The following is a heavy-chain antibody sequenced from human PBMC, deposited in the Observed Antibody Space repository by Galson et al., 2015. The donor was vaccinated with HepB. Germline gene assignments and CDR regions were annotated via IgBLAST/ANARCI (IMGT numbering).Heavy chain of an antibody. CDR1: GNTFTGYY. Sequence: SVKVSCKASGNTFTGYYIHWVRQAPGQGLEWMGWINAGNGNTKYSQKFQGRVTITRDTSASTAYMELSSLRSEDTAVYYCARAYYYGSGSYIPHFDYWGQGTLVTVSS. V-gene: IGHV1-3*01. J-gene: IGHJ4*02. CDR3: ARAYYYGSGSYIPHFDY. CDR2: INAGNGNT. D-gene: IGHD3-10*01.